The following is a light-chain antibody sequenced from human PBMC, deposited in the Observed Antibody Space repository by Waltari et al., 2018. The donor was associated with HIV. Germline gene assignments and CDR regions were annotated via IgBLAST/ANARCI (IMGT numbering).Light chain of an antibody. CDR3: QVFENSRDQA. V-gene: IGLV3-21*01. CDR2: DDK. CDR1: NIGDKH. J-gene: IGLJ1*01. Sequence: YVLTQPPSVSVAPGKTATLTCGGNNIGDKHVHWYQQKTGQAPVLVIYDDKLRPSGIPARISGSNSGGTATLTISGVEVGDEAEYYCQVFENSRDQAFGTGTKVTVL.